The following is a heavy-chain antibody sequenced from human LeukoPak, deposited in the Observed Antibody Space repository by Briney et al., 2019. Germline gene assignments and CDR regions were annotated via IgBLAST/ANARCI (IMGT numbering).Heavy chain of an antibody. D-gene: IGHD5-12*01. J-gene: IGHJ6*03. Sequence: GGSLRLSCAASGFTFSSYGMHWVRQAPGKGLEWVAFIRYDGSNKYYADSVRGRFTISRDNSKNTLYLQMNSLRAEDTAVYYCAKGGGYEAQYYYYYLDVWGKGTTVTISS. V-gene: IGHV3-30*02. CDR2: IRYDGSNK. CDR3: AKGGGYEAQYYYYYLDV. CDR1: GFTFSSYG.